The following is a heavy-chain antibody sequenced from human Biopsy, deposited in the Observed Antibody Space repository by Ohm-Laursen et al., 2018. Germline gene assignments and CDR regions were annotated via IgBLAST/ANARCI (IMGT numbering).Heavy chain of an antibody. V-gene: IGHV3-73*01. CDR3: TRSAGYGYDY. CDR2: IKKKSNNDAT. J-gene: IGHJ4*02. CDR1: GFNLSAFA. D-gene: IGHD5-12*01. Sequence: SLRLSCAASGFNLSAFALHWVRQASGRGLEWVGRIKKKSNNDATAYAESMKGRFSIFRDDSKSASSLQMNSLKIEDTAVYFCTRSAGYGYDYRGQGILVTVSS.